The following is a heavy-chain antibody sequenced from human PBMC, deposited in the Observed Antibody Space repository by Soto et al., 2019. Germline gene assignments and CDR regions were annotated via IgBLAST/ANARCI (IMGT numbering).Heavy chain of an antibody. CDR2: IKQDGSEQ. CDR1: GFTFSSYS. Sequence: EVQLVESGGGLVQPGGSLRLSCAASGFTFSSYSMTWVRQAPGKGLEWVANIKQDGSEQYYVDSVKGRFTISRDNSKKSLYLQMNSLTTQDTAVYYCAGGSGWGDSWCQGTLVTVSS. CDR3: AGGSGWGDS. J-gene: IGHJ4*02. D-gene: IGHD6-19*01. V-gene: IGHV3-7*03.